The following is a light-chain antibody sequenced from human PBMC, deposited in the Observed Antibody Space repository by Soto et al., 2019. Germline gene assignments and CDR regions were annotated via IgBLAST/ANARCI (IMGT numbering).Light chain of an antibody. CDR3: QQSYTSPRT. Sequence: DIPMTQSPSSLSASVGDRVTITCRASQSISTHLNWYQQRPGKAPKVLIYGASRLQNGVPSRFSGGGSGTDFTLSISGLQPEALATYCCQQSYTSPRTFCQGTRVEI. CDR1: QSISTH. J-gene: IGKJ1*01. V-gene: IGKV1-39*01. CDR2: GAS.